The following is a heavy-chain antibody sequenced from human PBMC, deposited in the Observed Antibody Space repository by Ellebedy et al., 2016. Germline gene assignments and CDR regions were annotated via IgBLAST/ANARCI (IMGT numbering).Heavy chain of an antibody. CDR2: ISHSGIT. CDR3: ARGIVTAIDS. D-gene: IGHD2/OR15-2a*01. J-gene: IGHJ4*02. CDR1: GGSFSGNY. Sequence: SDTLSLTXAVYGGSFSGNYWTWVRQPPGKGLEWIGEISHSGITHYNPSLKSRVTISLDTSKNQFSLRLSSVTAADTAVYYCARGIVTAIDSWGQGTLVTVSS. V-gene: IGHV4-34*01.